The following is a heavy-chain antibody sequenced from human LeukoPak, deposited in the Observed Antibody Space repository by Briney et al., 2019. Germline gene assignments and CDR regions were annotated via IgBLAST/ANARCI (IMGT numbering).Heavy chain of an antibody. CDR3: ARGLPDY. CDR1: GFTFSNYN. J-gene: IGHJ4*02. CDR2: ISSSSSAT. V-gene: IGHV3-48*02. Sequence: PGGSLRLSCAASGFTFSNYNMNWVRQAPGKGLEWVSYISSSSSATHHADSVRGRFTISRDNAKNSLYLQMNSLRDEDTAVYYCARGLPDYWGQGTLVTVSS.